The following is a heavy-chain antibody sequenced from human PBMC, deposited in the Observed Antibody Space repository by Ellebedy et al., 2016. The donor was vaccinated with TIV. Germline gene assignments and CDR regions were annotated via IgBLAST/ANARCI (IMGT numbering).Heavy chain of an antibody. V-gene: IGHV3-23*01. Sequence: GESLKISXAASGFTFSSYAMSWVRQAPGKGLEWVSAISGSGGSTYYADSVKGRFTISRDNSKNTLYLQMNSLRAEDTAVYYCVKGFRGGVRVNWFDPWGQGTLVTVSS. J-gene: IGHJ5*02. CDR1: GFTFSSYA. CDR2: ISGSGGST. D-gene: IGHD2-8*02. CDR3: VKGFRGGVRVNWFDP.